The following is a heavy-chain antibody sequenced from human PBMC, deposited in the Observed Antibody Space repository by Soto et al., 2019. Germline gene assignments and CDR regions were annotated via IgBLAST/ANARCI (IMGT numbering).Heavy chain of an antibody. CDR3: ARASSLFDTTGSGYNWVAP. Sequence: QVQLQESGPGLVKPSETLSLTCTVSGGSISSFYWSWIRQPPGKGLEWIAYIYYSGSTNYNPSLKSRVTISVDTSKNQFSLKLSSVTAADTAVYYCARASSLFDTTGSGYNWVAPWGQGTLVTVSS. V-gene: IGHV4-59*01. J-gene: IGHJ5*02. D-gene: IGHD3-22*01. CDR2: IYYSGST. CDR1: GGSISSFY.